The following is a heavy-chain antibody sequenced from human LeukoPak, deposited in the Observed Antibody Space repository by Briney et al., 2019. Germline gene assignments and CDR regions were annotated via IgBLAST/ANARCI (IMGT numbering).Heavy chain of an antibody. J-gene: IGHJ4*02. CDR2: IKQDGNEK. CDR3: VREDRSCYYY. CDR1: GFSFSSWW. Sequence: GGSLRLSCAASGFSFSSWWMSWVRQAPGKGLEWVANIKQDGNEKYYVDSVKGRFTISRDNDKNSLHLQMNSLRAEDTAVYYCVREDRSCYYYWGQGTLVTVSS. D-gene: IGHD2-15*01. V-gene: IGHV3-7*03.